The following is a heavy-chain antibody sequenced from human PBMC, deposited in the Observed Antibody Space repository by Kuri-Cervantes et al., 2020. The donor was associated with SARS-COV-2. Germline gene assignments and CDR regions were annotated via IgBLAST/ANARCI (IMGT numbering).Heavy chain of an antibody. V-gene: IGHV3-20*04. Sequence: GESLKISCAASGFTFDDYGMSWVRQAPGKGLEWVSGINWNGGSTGYADSVKGRFTISRDNAKNTLYLQMNSLRAEDTAVYYCSLSSSSVYYYYMDVWGKGTTVTVSS. CDR3: SLSSSSVYYYYMDV. CDR2: INWNGGST. D-gene: IGHD6-13*01. CDR1: GFTFDDYG. J-gene: IGHJ6*03.